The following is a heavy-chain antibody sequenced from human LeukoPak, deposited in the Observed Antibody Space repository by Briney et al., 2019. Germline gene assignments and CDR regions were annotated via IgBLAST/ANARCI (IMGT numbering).Heavy chain of an antibody. CDR3: TTVRHFVPSDAFDI. J-gene: IGHJ3*02. D-gene: IGHD3-9*01. CDR2: IKSKTDGGTT. V-gene: IGHV3-15*01. Sequence: GGSLRLSCAASGFTFSNAWMSWVRQAPGKGLEWVGRIKSKTDGGTTDYAAPVKGRFTISRDDSKNTLYLQMNSLKTEDTAVYYCTTVRHFVPSDAFDIWGQGTMVTVSS. CDR1: GFTFSNAW.